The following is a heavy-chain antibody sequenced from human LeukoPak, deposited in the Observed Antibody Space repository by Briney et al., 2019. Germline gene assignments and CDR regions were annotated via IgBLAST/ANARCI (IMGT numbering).Heavy chain of an antibody. CDR1: GGTFSSYA. Sequence: SVTVSCKASGGTFSSYAISWVRQAPGQGLEWMGGIIPIFGTANYAQKFQGRVTITTDESTSTAYMELSSLRSEDTAVYYCASAHIVVVTAINYFDYWGQGTLVTVSS. D-gene: IGHD2-21*02. CDR3: ASAHIVVVTAINYFDY. CDR2: IIPIFGTA. J-gene: IGHJ4*02. V-gene: IGHV1-69*05.